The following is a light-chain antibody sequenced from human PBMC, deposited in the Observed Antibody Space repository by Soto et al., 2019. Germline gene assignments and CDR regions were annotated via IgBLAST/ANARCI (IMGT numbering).Light chain of an antibody. CDR2: GAS. Sequence: EIVLTQSPGTLSLSPGERATLSCRASQSVSSSYLAWYQQKPGQAPRLLIYGASSRATGIPDRFSGSGSGTDFTLIISRLEPEDFAVYYCQQYGSSPPYTFGQWTKLEIK. CDR1: QSVSSSY. V-gene: IGKV3-20*01. CDR3: QQYGSSPPYT. J-gene: IGKJ2*01.